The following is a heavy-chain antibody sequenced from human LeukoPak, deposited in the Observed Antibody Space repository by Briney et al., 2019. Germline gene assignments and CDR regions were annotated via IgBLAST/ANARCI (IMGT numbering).Heavy chain of an antibody. V-gene: IGHV3-74*01. CDR2: INSDGSST. Sequence: PGGSLRLSCAASGFTFSSFEMNWVRQAPGKGLVWVSRINSDGSSTNYADSVKGRFTISRDNAKNTLYVQMNGVRVEDTAVYYCARGGFGRPNAFDIWGQGTMVTVSS. J-gene: IGHJ3*02. CDR1: GFTFSSFE. CDR3: ARGGFGRPNAFDI. D-gene: IGHD3-16*01.